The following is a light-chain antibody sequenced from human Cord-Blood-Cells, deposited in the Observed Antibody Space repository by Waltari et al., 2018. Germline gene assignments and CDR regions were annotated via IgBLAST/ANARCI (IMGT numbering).Light chain of an antibody. Sequence: DIVMIQSPDSLAVSLGERATINCKSSQSVLYSSNNKNYLAWYQQKPGQPPKLLIYWASTRESGVPDRFSGSGSGTDFTLTISRLQAEDGAVYYCQQYYSTPYTFGQGTKLEIK. CDR1: QSVLYSSNNKNY. CDR3: QQYYSTPYT. CDR2: WAS. V-gene: IGKV4-1*01. J-gene: IGKJ2*01.